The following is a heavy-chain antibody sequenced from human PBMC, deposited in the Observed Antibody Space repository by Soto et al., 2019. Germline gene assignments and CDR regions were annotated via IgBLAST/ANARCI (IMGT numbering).Heavy chain of an antibody. D-gene: IGHD4-17*01. V-gene: IGHV4-31*03. CDR3: ASRYGDDAFDI. CDR1: GGSISSGGYY. CDR2: IYYSGST. Sequence: QVQLQESGPGLVKPSQTLSLTCTVSGGSISSGGYYWSWIRQHPGKGLEWIGYIYYSGSTYYNPSLKSRVTISIYTSKNQFSLMLSAVTAADTAVYYCASRYGDDAFDIWGQGTMVTVSS. J-gene: IGHJ3*02.